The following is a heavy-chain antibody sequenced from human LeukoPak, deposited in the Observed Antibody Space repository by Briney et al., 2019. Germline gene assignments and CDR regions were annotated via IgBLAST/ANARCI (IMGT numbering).Heavy chain of an antibody. J-gene: IGHJ4*02. CDR1: GGSISSSSYY. CDR3: ARHQQGVGAIIDY. D-gene: IGHD1-26*01. CDR2: IYYSGST. V-gene: IGHV4-39*01. Sequence: SETLSLTCTVSGGSISSSSYYWGWIRRPPGKGLEWIGSIYYSGSTYYNPSLKSRVTISVDTSKNQFSLKLSSVTAADTAVYYCARHQQGVGAIIDYWGQGTLVTVSS.